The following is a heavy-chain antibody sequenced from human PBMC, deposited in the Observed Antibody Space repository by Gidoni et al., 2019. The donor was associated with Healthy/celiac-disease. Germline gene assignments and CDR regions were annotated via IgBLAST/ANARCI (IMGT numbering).Heavy chain of an antibody. CDR2: IYYSGSN. D-gene: IGHD4-17*01. Sequence: LEWLGYIYYSGSNNYNPCLKSRVTISVDTSKNQFSLKLSSVTAADTAVYYCARGFDGDYDDYFDYWGQGTLVTVSS. CDR3: ARGFDGDYDDYFDY. V-gene: IGHV4-59*09. J-gene: IGHJ4*02.